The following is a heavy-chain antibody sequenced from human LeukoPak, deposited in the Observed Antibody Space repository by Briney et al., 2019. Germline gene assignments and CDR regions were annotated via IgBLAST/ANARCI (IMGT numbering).Heavy chain of an antibody. CDR3: ARLDVVVGGGLGGHY. D-gene: IGHD2-15*01. Sequence: GESLKISCKGSGYSFTNYWIGWVRQMPGKGLEWTGIIYPGDSDTRYSPSFQGQVTISADKSISTAYLQWSSLKASDTAMYYCARLDVVVGGGLGGHYWGQGTLVTVSS. V-gene: IGHV5-51*01. CDR1: GYSFTNYW. CDR2: IYPGDSDT. J-gene: IGHJ4*02.